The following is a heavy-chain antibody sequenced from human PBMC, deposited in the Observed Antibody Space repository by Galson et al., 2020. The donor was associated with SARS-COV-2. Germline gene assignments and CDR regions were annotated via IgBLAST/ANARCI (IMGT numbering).Heavy chain of an antibody. V-gene: IGHV5-10-1*01. CDR1: GYNIINTF. D-gene: IGHD6-13*01. J-gene: IGHJ4*02. Sequence: ESLKISCKASGYNIINTFISWVRQRPGKGLEWMGRIDPSDSYTNYSPSFQGHVTISADKSISTVYLHWATLKASDTAIYYCARESSSWSDYWGQGTLVTVSS. CDR2: IDPSDSYT. CDR3: ARESSSWSDY.